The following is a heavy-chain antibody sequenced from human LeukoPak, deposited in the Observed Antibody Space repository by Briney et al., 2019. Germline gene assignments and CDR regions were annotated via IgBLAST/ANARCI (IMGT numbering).Heavy chain of an antibody. CDR3: ASYDSSGYYNFDY. D-gene: IGHD3-22*01. CDR2: IYYSGST. J-gene: IGHJ4*02. V-gene: IGHV4-31*03. Sequence: SQTLSLTCTVSGGSISSGGYYWSWIRQHPGKGLEWIGYIYYSGSTYYNPSLKSRVTISVDTSKNQFSQKLSSVTAADTAVYYCASYDSSGYYNFDYWGQGTLVTVSS. CDR1: GGSISSGGYY.